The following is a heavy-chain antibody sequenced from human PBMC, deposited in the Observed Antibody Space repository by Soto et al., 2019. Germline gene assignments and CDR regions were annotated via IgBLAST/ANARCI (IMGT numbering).Heavy chain of an antibody. CDR3: TSRRDWTAADPLDS. CDR1: GFTFSDSA. D-gene: IGHD2-21*01. Sequence: EVQLVESGGGLVQPGGSLKLSCAASGFTFSDSAMHWVRQASGKGLEWVGRIRNKGNNYATAYTASVKGRFTISRDDSKHTVYLQMNRLKIDDTAVYYCTSRRDWTAADPLDSWGLGTRVTVSS. V-gene: IGHV3-73*02. J-gene: IGHJ4*02. CDR2: IRNKGNNYAT.